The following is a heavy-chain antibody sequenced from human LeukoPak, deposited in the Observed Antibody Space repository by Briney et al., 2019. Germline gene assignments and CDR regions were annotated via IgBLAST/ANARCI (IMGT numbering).Heavy chain of an antibody. J-gene: IGHJ4*02. V-gene: IGHV3-53*01. CDR2: IYTGGGR. D-gene: IGHD3-10*01. Sequence: GGSLRLSCAASGFTVSSYYMNWVRQAPGKELEWVSVIYTGGGRYYADSVRGRFTISRDTSKNMVFLQMNSLRAEDTAVYYCAKGPRTERFGDRHKGMFDYWGQGILVTVSS. CDR1: GFTVSSYY. CDR3: AKGPRTERFGDRHKGMFDY.